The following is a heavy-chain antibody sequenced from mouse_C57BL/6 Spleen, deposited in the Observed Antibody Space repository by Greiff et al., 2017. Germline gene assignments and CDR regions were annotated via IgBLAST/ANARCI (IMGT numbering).Heavy chain of an antibody. CDR2: INPSNGGT. CDR3: AKDYSNYDVYAMDY. J-gene: IGHJ4*01. D-gene: IGHD2-5*01. Sequence: QVQLQQPGTELVKPGASVKLSCKASGYTFTSYWMHWVKQRPGQGLEWIGNINPSNGGTNYNEKFKSQATMTVDKSSSTAYMQLSSLKSVHSAVYYCAKDYSNYDVYAMDYWGQGTSVTVSS. CDR1: GYTFTSYW. V-gene: IGHV1-53*01.